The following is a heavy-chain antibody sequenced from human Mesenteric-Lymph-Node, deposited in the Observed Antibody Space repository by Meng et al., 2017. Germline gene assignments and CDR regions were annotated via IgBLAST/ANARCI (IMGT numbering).Heavy chain of an antibody. CDR1: GYTFTGYY. J-gene: IGHJ4*02. CDR2: IWYDGSNK. V-gene: IGHV3-33*01. D-gene: IGHD3-9*01. Sequence: QGQLVQSGAEVKKPGASVKVSCKASGYTFTGYYMHWVRQAPGKGLEWVAVIWYDGSNKYYADSVKGRFTISRDNSKNTLYLQMNSLRAEDTAVYYCARGDILTGDLFDYWGQGTLVTVSS. CDR3: ARGDILTGDLFDY.